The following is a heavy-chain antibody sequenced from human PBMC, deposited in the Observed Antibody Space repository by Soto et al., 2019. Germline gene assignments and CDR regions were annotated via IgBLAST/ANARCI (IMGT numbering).Heavy chain of an antibody. J-gene: IGHJ6*02. CDR3: ASNEVEMATITTLHYYYYGTDV. CDR1: GGTFSSYA. V-gene: IGHV1-69*13. CDR2: IIPIFGTA. D-gene: IGHD5-12*01. Sequence: SVKVSCKASGGTFSSYAISWVRQAPGQGLEWMGGIIPIFGTANYAQKFQGRVTITADESTSTAYMELSSLRSEDTAVYYCASNEVEMATITTLHYYYYGTDVWG.